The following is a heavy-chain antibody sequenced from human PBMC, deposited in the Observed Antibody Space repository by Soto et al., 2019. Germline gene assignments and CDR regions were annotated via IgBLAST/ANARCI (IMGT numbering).Heavy chain of an antibody. CDR1: GFTFSSYA. CDR2: ISYDGSNK. J-gene: IGHJ6*02. CDR3: ARDYDYGDTSEGYYYYGMDV. V-gene: IGHV3-30-3*01. D-gene: IGHD4-17*01. Sequence: SLRLSCAASGFTFSSYAMHWVRQAPGKGLEWVAVISYDGSNKYYADSVKGRFTISRDNSKNTLYLQMNSLRAEDTAVYYCARDYDYGDTSEGYYYYGMDVWGQGTTVTVSS.